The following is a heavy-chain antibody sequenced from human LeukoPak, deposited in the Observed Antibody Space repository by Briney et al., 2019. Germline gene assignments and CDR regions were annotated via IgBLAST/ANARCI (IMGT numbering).Heavy chain of an antibody. Sequence: GRSLRLSCAASGFTFSSYAMHWVRQAPGKGLEWVAVISYDGSNKYYADSVKGRFTISRDNSKNTLYLQMNSLRAEDTAVYYCARGMRDTAMVTGFDYWGQGTLVTVSS. V-gene: IGHV3-30-3*01. J-gene: IGHJ4*02. D-gene: IGHD5-18*01. CDR3: ARGMRDTAMVTGFDY. CDR2: ISYDGSNK. CDR1: GFTFSSYA.